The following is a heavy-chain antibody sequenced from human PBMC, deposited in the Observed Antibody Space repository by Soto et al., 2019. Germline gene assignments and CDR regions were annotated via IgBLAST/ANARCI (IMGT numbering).Heavy chain of an antibody. Sequence: EVQLVESGGGLVQPGGSLRLSCAASGFTLSGYWMSWVRQAPGKGLEWVANIKQDGSEIYYVDSVKGRFTISRDNAKNSLFLQMNSMRAEDTAVYYCLITTSAFDIWGQGTRVTVSS. CDR1: GFTLSGYW. CDR3: LITTSAFDI. V-gene: IGHV3-7*01. J-gene: IGHJ3*02. CDR2: IKQDGSEI. D-gene: IGHD4-4*01.